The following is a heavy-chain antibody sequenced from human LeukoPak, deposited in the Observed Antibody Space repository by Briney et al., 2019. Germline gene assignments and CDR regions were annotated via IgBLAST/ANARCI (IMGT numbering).Heavy chain of an antibody. D-gene: IGHD2-15*01. CDR1: GFTFNSYG. CDR2: IWYDGSNK. CDR3: ARVDSYCSGEGCYYYYGMDV. V-gene: IGHV3-33*01. Sequence: GGSLRLSCVAPGFTFNSYGIHWVRQTPGKGLEWVAVIWYDGSNKYYADSVKGRFTISRDNSKNTLYLQMNSLRAEDTAVYYCARVDSYCSGEGCYYYYGMDVWGQGTTVTVSS. J-gene: IGHJ6*02.